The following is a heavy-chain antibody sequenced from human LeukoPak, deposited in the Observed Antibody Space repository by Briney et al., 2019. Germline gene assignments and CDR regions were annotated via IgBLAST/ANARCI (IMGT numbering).Heavy chain of an antibody. D-gene: IGHD4-17*01. CDR2: IYHSGST. V-gene: IGHV4-4*02. CDR1: GGSISSSNW. Sequence: NASGTLSLTCAVSGGSISSSNWRSWVRQPPGKGLEWIGEIYHSGSTNYNPSLKSRVTISVDTSKNQFSLKLSSVTAADAAVYYCARDRSGGDPDYYYYYGMDVWGQGTTVTVSS. CDR3: ARDRSGGDPDYYYYYGMDV. J-gene: IGHJ6*02.